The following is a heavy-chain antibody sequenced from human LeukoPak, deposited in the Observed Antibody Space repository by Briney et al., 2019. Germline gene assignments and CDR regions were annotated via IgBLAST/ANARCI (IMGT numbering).Heavy chain of an antibody. J-gene: IGHJ3*02. CDR1: GFTFSSYA. Sequence: GGSLRLSCAASGFTFSSYAMSWVRQAPGKGLEWVSAISGSGGSTYYADSVKGRFTISRDNSKNTLYLQMNSLRAEDTAVYYCAFNGGDSDYGDYANAFDIWGQGTMVSVSS. CDR3: AFNGGDSDYGDYANAFDI. CDR2: ISGSGGST. V-gene: IGHV3-23*01. D-gene: IGHD4-17*01.